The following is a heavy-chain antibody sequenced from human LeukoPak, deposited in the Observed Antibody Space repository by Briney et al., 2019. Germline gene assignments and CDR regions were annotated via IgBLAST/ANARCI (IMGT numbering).Heavy chain of an antibody. CDR3: ARLRAKGWFDP. J-gene: IGHJ5*02. CDR2: IYYSGST. CDR1: GGSISSSSYY. Sequence: SETLSLTCTVSGGSISSSSYYWGWIRQPPGKGLEWIGSIYYSGSTYYNPSLKSRVTISVDTSKNQFSLKLSSVTAADTAVYYCARLRAKGWFDPWGQGTLVTVSS. V-gene: IGHV4-39*01.